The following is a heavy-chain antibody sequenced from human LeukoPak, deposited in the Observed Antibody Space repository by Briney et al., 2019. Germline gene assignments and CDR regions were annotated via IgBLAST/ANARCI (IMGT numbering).Heavy chain of an antibody. CDR1: GFTFNTYA. V-gene: IGHV3-23*01. J-gene: IGHJ4*02. D-gene: IGHD2/OR15-2a*01. Sequence: GGSLRLSCAASGFTFNTYAMTWVRQAPGKGLEWVSSINAYGGNTYYVDSVKGRFAISRDNSKNTLYLQMHSPRVEDTAVYYCARILSGFGSDYWGQGTLVTVSS. CDR2: INAYGGNT. CDR3: ARILSGFGSDY.